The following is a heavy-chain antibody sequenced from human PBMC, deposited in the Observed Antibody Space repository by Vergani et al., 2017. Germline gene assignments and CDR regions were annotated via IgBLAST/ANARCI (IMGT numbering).Heavy chain of an antibody. Sequence: QVQLQQWGGGLLKPSETLSLTCVVNGGSFTSYHWTWIRQSPGEGLEWVGDIDHTGRPDYNPSLKSRLTMSVDKSRNQFSLTLKSVTATDTAIYFCARVNTETNGQLYYYYYRDVWGQGTAVTVS. J-gene: IGHJ6*03. CDR1: GGSFTSYH. V-gene: IGHV4-34*01. D-gene: IGHD4-11*01. CDR2: IDHTGRP. CDR3: ARVNTETNGQLYYYYYRDV.